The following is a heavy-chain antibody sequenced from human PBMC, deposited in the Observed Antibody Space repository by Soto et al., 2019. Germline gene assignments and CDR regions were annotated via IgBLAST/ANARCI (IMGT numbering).Heavy chain of an antibody. D-gene: IGHD3-16*01. CDR2: ITYNGDTI. Sequence: QVQLVESGGGLVKPGGSLRLSCAAFGFTFSDYYMTWIRQAPGKGLEWLSYITYNGDTIYYADCVKGRFTISRDNAHNSLYLEMNSLRAEDTAIYYCARLRPTNTGGTFDIWGQGTMVTVSS. J-gene: IGHJ3*02. CDR1: GFTFSDYY. CDR3: ARLRPTNTGGTFDI. V-gene: IGHV3-11*01.